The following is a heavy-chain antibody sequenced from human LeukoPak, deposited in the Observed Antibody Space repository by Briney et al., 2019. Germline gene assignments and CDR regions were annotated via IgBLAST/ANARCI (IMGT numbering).Heavy chain of an antibody. CDR2: IYFSGTT. CDR3: ARRRAEGGSNGHYNWFDP. Sequence: SETLSLTCTVSGDSINAYYWGWIRQPPGKGLEWMGYIYFSGTTKYNPSLESRVTISVDASKNQFSLKLSSVTAADTAVYYCARRRAEGGSNGHYNWFDPWGQGILVTVSS. D-gene: IGHD6-13*01. V-gene: IGHV4-59*08. J-gene: IGHJ5*02. CDR1: GDSINAYY.